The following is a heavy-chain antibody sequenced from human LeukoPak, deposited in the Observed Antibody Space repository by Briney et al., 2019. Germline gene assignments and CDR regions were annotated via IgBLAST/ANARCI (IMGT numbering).Heavy chain of an antibody. CDR3: AKRGVVIRVILVGFHKEAYYFDS. V-gene: IGHV3-23*01. Sequence: GGSLRLSCAVSGITLSNYGMSWVRQAPGKGLEWVAGISDSGGRTKYADSVKGRVTISRDNSKNTLYLKMNSLSAEETDVYFCAKRGVVIRVILVGFHKEAYYFDSWGQGALVTVSS. J-gene: IGHJ4*02. CDR1: GITLSNYG. CDR2: ISDSGGRT. D-gene: IGHD3-22*01.